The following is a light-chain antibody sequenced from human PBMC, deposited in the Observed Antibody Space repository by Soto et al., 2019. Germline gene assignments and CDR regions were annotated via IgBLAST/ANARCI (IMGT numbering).Light chain of an antibody. Sequence: GTLSLSPVDRSALYCRASQSVRSNHLAWYQQKPGQAPRLLIYGGSSRATGIPVRFSGSGSETDFTLTITRLAPEDSAMYYCQQYSSSRTFGQGTQVDIK. CDR3: QQYSSSRT. CDR2: GGS. J-gene: IGKJ1*01. CDR1: QSVRSNH. V-gene: IGKV3-20*01.